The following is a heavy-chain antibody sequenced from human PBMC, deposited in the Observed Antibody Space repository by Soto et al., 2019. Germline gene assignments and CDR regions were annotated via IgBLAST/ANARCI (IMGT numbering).Heavy chain of an antibody. CDR1: GYTLTELS. CDR2: FDPEDGET. J-gene: IGHJ6*02. Sequence: ASVKVSCKVSGYTLTELSMHWVRQAPGKGLEWMGGFDPEDGETIYAQKFQGRVTMTEDTSTGTAYMELSSLRSEDTAVYYCDSSTSEEYYYYYGMDVWGQGTTVTVSS. D-gene: IGHD2-2*01. V-gene: IGHV1-24*01. CDR3: DSSTSEEYYYYYGMDV.